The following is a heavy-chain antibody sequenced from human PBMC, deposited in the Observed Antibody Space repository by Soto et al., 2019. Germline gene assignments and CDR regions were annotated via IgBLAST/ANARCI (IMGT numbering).Heavy chain of an antibody. CDR2: ISTIVFT. J-gene: IGHJ6*02. D-gene: IGHD3-10*01. CDR1: GGSISSVNNQFSSHY. CDR3: TTQGFGGLHGLVDV. Sequence: SETLSLTCTVSGGSISSVNNQFSSHYCSWIRLSPGKGLEWIGYISTIVFTRYNPSLKSRVSISVDTSKNQFSLKLTSVTAADTAVYYCTTQGFGGLHGLVDVWGQGTTVT. V-gene: IGHV4-61*01.